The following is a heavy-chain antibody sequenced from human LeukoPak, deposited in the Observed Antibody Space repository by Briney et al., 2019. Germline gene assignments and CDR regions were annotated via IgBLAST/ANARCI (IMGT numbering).Heavy chain of an antibody. CDR2: IYYSGST. CDR1: GDSISSSSYY. J-gene: IGHJ4*02. D-gene: IGHD5-18*01. Sequence: SETLSLTCTVSGDSISSSSYYWGWIRQPPGKGLEWIGSIYYSGSTYYNPSLKSRVTISVDTSKNEFALKLSSVTAADTAVYYCARDTVYSYGYIDYWGQGTLVTVSS. V-gene: IGHV4-39*06. CDR3: ARDTVYSYGYIDY.